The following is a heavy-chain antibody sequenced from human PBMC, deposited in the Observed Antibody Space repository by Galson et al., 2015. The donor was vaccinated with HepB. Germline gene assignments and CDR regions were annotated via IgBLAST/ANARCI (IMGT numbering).Heavy chain of an antibody. D-gene: IGHD6-13*01. CDR3: ARVPGAAGTAEYYFDY. V-gene: IGHV1-69*01. CDR1: GGTFSSYA. Sequence: QSGAEVKKPGESLKISCKASGGTFSSYAISWVRQAPGQGLEWMGGIIPIFGTANYAQKFQGRVTITADESTSTAYMELSSLRSEDTAVYYCARVPGAAGTAEYYFDYWGQGTLVTVSS. CDR2: IIPIFGTA. J-gene: IGHJ4*02.